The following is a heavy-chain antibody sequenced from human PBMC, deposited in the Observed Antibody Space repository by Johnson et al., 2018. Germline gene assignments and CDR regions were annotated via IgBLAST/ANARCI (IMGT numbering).Heavy chain of an antibody. V-gene: IGHV3-9*01. CDR3: SKEKLAGGLDH. CDR1: GFSGHARA. D-gene: IGHD6-13*01. CDR2: IYWDSSRI. Sequence: LLQSGCGLVQPGRSLRLSCSASGFSGHARAMHWLRQAPGKGLEWVSGIYWDSSRIDYVDSVKGRFTISRDNAKKSLYLQMNSLRPEDTAEYFCSKEKLAGGLDHWGQGTLVTVS. J-gene: IGHJ4*02.